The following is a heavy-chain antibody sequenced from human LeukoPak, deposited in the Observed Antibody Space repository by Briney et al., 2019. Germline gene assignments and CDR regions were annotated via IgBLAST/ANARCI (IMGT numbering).Heavy chain of an antibody. Sequence: GASVKVSCRASGGTFSSYAISWVRQAPGQGLEWMGGIIPIFGTANYAQKFQGRVTITADESTSTAYMELSSLRSEDTAVYYCARQRLGGYSGYDFDYWGQGTLVTVSS. CDR2: IIPIFGTA. V-gene: IGHV1-69*13. CDR1: GGTFSSYA. J-gene: IGHJ4*02. D-gene: IGHD5-12*01. CDR3: ARQRLGGYSGYDFDY.